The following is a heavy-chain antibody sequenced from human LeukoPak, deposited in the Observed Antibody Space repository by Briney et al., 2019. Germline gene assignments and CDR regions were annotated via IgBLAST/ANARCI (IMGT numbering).Heavy chain of an antibody. CDR2: ISEGGMT. J-gene: IGHJ4*02. V-gene: IGHV4-4*02. CDR3: ARLDVEMATTYFDY. CDR1: ADFFTTSHW. D-gene: IGHD5-24*01. Sequence: PSGTLSLTCAVSADFFTTSHWWSWVRQSPGKGLEWIGEISEGGMTNYNSSLQSRVTISVDTSKNQFSLKLSSVTAADTAVYYCARLDVEMATTYFDYWGQGALVTVSS.